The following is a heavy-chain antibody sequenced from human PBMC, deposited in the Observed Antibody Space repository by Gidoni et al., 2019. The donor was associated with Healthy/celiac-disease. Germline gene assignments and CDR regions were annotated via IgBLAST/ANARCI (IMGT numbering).Heavy chain of an antibody. Sequence: QLQLQESGPGLVKPSETLSLTCTVSGGSISSSSYYWGWIRQPPGKGLEWIGSIYYSGSTYYNPSLKRRVTISVDTSKNQFSLKLSSVTAADTAVYYCARGGVAASYAFDIWGQGTMVTVSS. CDR3: ARGGVAASYAFDI. CDR2: IYYSGST. CDR1: GGSISSSSYY. J-gene: IGHJ3*02. V-gene: IGHV4-39*01. D-gene: IGHD2-15*01.